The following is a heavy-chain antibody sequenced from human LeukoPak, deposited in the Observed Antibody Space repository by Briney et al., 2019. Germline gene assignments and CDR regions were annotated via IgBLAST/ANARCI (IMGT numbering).Heavy chain of an antibody. V-gene: IGHV3-74*01. Sequence: GGSLRLSCAASGFTFSSYSMNWVRQAPGKGLVWVSRINGDGSSTDFADSVKGGFTISRDNAKNPLYLQMNSLRAEDTAVYYCARDAPGNTALDYWGQGTLVTVSS. CDR3: ARDAPGNTALDY. D-gene: IGHD5-18*01. J-gene: IGHJ4*02. CDR2: INGDGSST. CDR1: GFTFSSYS.